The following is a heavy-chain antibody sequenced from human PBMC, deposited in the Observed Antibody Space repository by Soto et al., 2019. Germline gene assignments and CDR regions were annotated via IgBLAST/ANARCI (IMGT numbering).Heavy chain of an antibody. CDR3: AKDGGDPRYFQH. CDR2: ISGSGGST. V-gene: IGHV3-23*01. D-gene: IGHD2-21*02. Sequence: GGSLRLSCAASGFTFSSYAMSWVRQAPGKGLEWVSAISGSGGSTYYADSVKHRFTISGDNSKNTLYLQMNSLRAEDTAVYYCAKDGGDPRYFQHWGQGTLVTVSS. CDR1: GFTFSSYA. J-gene: IGHJ1*01.